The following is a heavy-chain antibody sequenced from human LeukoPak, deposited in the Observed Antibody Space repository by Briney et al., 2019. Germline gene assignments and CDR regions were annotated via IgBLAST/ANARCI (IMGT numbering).Heavy chain of an antibody. Sequence: PSETLSLTCDVSRYSISSGYYWGWIRQSPGKGLEWVASIYQSGRTFYNPSLQSRATISVDTSKNQFSVKLTSVTAADTALYYCATVGGYSYGYLKYWGQGILVTVSP. J-gene: IGHJ4*02. D-gene: IGHD5-18*01. CDR1: RYSISSGYY. V-gene: IGHV4-38-2*01. CDR3: ATVGGYSYGYLKY. CDR2: IYQSGRT.